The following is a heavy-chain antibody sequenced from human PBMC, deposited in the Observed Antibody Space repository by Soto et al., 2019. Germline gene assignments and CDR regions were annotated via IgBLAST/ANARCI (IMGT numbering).Heavy chain of an antibody. J-gene: IGHJ4*02. D-gene: IGHD2-2*01. CDR1: GGSSSGYY. V-gene: IGHV4-34*01. CDR3: AREYCSSTSCYFGY. Sequence: SETLSLTCAVYGGSSSGYYWSWIRQPPGKGLEWIGEINHSGSTNYNPSLKSRVTISVDTSKNQFSLKLSSVTAADTAVYYCAREYCSSTSCYFGYWGQGTLVTVSS. CDR2: INHSGST.